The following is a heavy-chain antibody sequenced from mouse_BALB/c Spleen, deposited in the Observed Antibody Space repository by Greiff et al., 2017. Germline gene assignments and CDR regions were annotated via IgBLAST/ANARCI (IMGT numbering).Heavy chain of an antibody. CDR3: ARELYGNYGTFAY. CDR2: IDPANGNT. CDR1: GFNIKDTY. D-gene: IGHD2-1*01. V-gene: IGHV14-3*02. J-gene: IGHJ3*01. Sequence: VHVKQSGAELVKPGASVKLSCTASGFNIKDTYMHWVKQRPEQGLEWIGRIDPANGNTKYDPKFQGKATITADTSSNTAYLQLSSLTSEDTAVYYCARELYGNYGTFAYWGQGTLVTVSA.